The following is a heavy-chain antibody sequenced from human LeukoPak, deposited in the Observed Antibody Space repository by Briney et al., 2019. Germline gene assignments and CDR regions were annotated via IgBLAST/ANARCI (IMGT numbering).Heavy chain of an antibody. CDR3: ARDNWYDGLGLGYYYYGMDV. CDR2: IKQDGREK. Sequence: QPGGSLRLSCAASGFTFSSSWMSWVRQAPGKGLEWVANIKQDGREKYYVDSVKGGFTISRDNAKNSLYLQMNSLRAEDTAVYYCARDNWYDGLGLGYYYYGMDVWGQGTTVTVSS. J-gene: IGHJ6*02. CDR1: GFTFSSSW. V-gene: IGHV3-7*01. D-gene: IGHD1-20*01.